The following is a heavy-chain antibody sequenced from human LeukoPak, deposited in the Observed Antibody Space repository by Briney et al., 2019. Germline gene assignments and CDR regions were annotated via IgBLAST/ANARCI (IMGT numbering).Heavy chain of an antibody. J-gene: IGHJ4*02. Sequence: GASVKVSCKASGYSFISFYIHWVRQAPGQGLEWMGMIDPGMTRTTYAQKFQGRLTMTRDMSTNTVYMELTSLRSEDTAIFYCARGLEKVVPKPDSWGQGTLVTVSS. CDR1: GYSFISFY. D-gene: IGHD3-22*01. V-gene: IGHV1-46*01. CDR2: IDPGMTRT. CDR3: ARGLEKVVPKPDS.